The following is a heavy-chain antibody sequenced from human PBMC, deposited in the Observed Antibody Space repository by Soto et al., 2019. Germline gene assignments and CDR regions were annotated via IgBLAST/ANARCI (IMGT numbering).Heavy chain of an antibody. CDR3: ASCIAAAGLYYYYGMDV. CDR2: ISAYNGNT. J-gene: IGHJ6*02. Sequence: QVQLVQSGAEVKKPGASVKVSCKASGYTFTSYGISWVRQAPGQGLEWMGWISAYNGNTNYAQKLQGRVTMTTDTSTSTAYMELRGLRSDDTAVYYCASCIAAAGLYYYYGMDVWGQGTTVTVSS. D-gene: IGHD6-13*01. CDR1: GYTFTSYG. V-gene: IGHV1-18*01.